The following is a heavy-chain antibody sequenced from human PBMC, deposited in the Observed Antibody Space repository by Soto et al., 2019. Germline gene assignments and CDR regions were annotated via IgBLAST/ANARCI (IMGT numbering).Heavy chain of an antibody. V-gene: IGHV2-5*01. Sequence: QITLKESGPTLVKPTQTLTLTCTFSGFSLSTSGVGVGWIRQPPGKALEWLALIYWNDDKRYSPSLKSRLTITKDTSKNQVVLTMTNMDPVDTATYYFAHLEAPHHTIFGVVTGFDYWGQGTLVTVSS. J-gene: IGHJ4*02. CDR3: AHLEAPHHTIFGVVTGFDY. D-gene: IGHD3-3*01. CDR2: IYWNDDK. CDR1: GFSLSTSGVG.